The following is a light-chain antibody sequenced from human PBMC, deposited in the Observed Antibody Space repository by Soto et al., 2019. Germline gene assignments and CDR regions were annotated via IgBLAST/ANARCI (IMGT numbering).Light chain of an antibody. CDR2: AAF. Sequence: DIQMTQSPSSLSASVGDRVTITCRASQSISSYLNWYQQKPGKAPKLLLYAAFRLQSGVPSRVSGSGSGTDFTLTISSLQPEDFATYYCQQSYSTPAFGQGTQLEIK. CDR3: QQSYSTPA. J-gene: IGKJ2*01. CDR1: QSISSY. V-gene: IGKV1-39*01.